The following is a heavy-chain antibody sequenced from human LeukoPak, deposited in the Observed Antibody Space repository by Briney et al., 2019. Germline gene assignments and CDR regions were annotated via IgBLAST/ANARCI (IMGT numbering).Heavy chain of an antibody. CDR3: GGNYYDSRRYYFDY. V-gene: IGHV3-23*01. CDR1: GFTFSSYA. J-gene: IGHJ4*02. CDR2: ISGSGGST. D-gene: IGHD3-22*01. Sequence: PGGSLRLSCAASGFTFSSYAMSWVRQGPGKGLEWVSAISGSGGSTYYADSVKGRFTISRENSKNTLYLQMNSLRAKDTAVYYCGGNYYDSRRYYFDYWGQGTLVTVSS.